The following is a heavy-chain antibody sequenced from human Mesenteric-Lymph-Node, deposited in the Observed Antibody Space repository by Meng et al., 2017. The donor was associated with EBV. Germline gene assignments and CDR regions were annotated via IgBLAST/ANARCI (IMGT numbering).Heavy chain of an antibody. CDR1: GGSLSPYY. CDR3: TKVACRGGNCEVGRLDP. V-gene: IGHV4-59*01. D-gene: IGHD2-15*01. Sequence: QGPLQESGPGPVKPSETLSLTCTVSGGSLSPYYWSWIRQSPGKGLGWIGYIYYRGDTNYNPSLESRVTISIDTSKNQFSLQLTSLTAADTAVYYCTKVACRGGNCEVGRLDPWGQGTLVTVSS. CDR2: IYYRGDT. J-gene: IGHJ5*02.